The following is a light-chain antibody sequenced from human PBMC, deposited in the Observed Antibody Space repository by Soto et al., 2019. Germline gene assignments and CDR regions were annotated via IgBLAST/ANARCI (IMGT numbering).Light chain of an antibody. CDR3: QQYNNRART. CDR2: GAS. V-gene: IGKV3-15*01. Sequence: EIVMTQSPATLSVSPGERATLSCRASQSVSNNLAWYQQKPGQAPRLLMYGASTRATGIPARFSGSGSGTEFTLTISSLQSADFAVYFCQQYNNRARTFGQGTKVEVK. CDR1: QSVSNN. J-gene: IGKJ1*01.